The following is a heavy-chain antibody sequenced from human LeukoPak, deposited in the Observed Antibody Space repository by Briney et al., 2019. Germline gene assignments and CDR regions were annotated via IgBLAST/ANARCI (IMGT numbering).Heavy chain of an antibody. Sequence: SVKVSCKASGDTFSSYAISWVRQAPGQGLEWMGGIIPIFGTANYAQKFQGRVTITADESTSTAYMELSSLRSEDTAVYYCARGRDGFNDAFDIWGQGTMVTVSS. CDR3: ARGRDGFNDAFDI. J-gene: IGHJ3*02. D-gene: IGHD5-24*01. CDR1: GDTFSSYA. CDR2: IIPIFGTA. V-gene: IGHV1-69*13.